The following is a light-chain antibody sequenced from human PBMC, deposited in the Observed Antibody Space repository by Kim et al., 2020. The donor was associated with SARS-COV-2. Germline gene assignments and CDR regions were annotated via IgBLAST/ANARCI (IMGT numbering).Light chain of an antibody. V-gene: IGKV1-16*02. Sequence: SVVDRCXSTCRASQDISNFXGWXQXKPGKAPKLLIYAASILQRGVPSKFSGSGSGTDFTLTITSLQPXDFATYYCQQYAAYPRTFGQGTKLEI. J-gene: IGKJ2*01. CDR3: QQYAAYPRT. CDR2: AAS. CDR1: QDISNF.